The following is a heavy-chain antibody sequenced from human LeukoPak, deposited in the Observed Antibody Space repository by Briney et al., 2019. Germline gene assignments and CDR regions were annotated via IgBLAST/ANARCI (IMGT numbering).Heavy chain of an antibody. D-gene: IGHD3-22*01. Sequence: SETLSLTCAVYGGSFSGYYWSWIRQPPGKGLEWIGEINHSGSTNYNPSLKSRVTISVDTSKNQFSLKLSSVTAADTAVYYCARLGRPRKCYYDSSGYYPWGQGTLVTVSS. CDR1: GGSFSGYY. CDR2: INHSGST. J-gene: IGHJ5*02. CDR3: ARLGRPRKCYYDSSGYYP. V-gene: IGHV4-34*01.